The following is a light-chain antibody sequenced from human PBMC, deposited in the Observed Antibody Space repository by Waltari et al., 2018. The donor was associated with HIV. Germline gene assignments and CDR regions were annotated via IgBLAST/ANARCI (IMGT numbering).Light chain of an antibody. Sequence: QSALTQPRSVSGSPGQSVTISCTGTSSDVGAYNYVSWYQQPPGKAPKLMIYNVSKRPSGVPDRFSGSKSGNTASLTISALQAEDEADYSCCSYGGSSNWVFGGGTKLTVL. V-gene: IGLV2-11*01. CDR3: CSYGGSSNWV. J-gene: IGLJ3*02. CDR2: NVS. CDR1: SSDVGAYNY.